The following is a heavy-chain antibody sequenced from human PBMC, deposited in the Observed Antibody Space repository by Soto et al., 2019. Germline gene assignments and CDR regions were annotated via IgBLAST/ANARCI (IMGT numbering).Heavy chain of an antibody. CDR3: AREGEMPYYYYGLDV. V-gene: IGHV1-18*01. Sequence: GASVKVSCKASGYTFTTYRISWVRQAPGQGLEWMGWISGYNGHTKYAQKFQGRVTMTTDTSTSTVYMDLRSLRSDDTAVYYCAREGEMPYYYYGLDVWGQGTTVTVSS. CDR2: ISGYNGHT. J-gene: IGHJ6*02. D-gene: IGHD3-16*01. CDR1: GYTFTTYR.